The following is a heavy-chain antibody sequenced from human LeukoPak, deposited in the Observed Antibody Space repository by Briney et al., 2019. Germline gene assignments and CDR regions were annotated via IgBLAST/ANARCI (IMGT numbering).Heavy chain of an antibody. CDR2: INHSGST. Sequence: SETLSLTCAVYGGSFSGYYWSWIRQPPGKGLEWIGEINHSGSTNYNPSLKSRVTISVDTSMNQFSLKLSSVTAADTAVYYCARGGGMGYYYYYMDVWGKGTTVTVSS. CDR3: ARGGGMGYYYYYMDV. D-gene: IGHD1-26*01. J-gene: IGHJ6*03. V-gene: IGHV4-34*01. CDR1: GGSFSGYY.